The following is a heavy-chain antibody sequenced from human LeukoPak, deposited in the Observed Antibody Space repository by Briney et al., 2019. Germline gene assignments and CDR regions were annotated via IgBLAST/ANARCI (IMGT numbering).Heavy chain of an antibody. Sequence: GGSLRLSCAASGFTFSSYSMNWVRQAPGKGLEWVSSISSSSSYIYYADSVKGRFTISRDNAKNSLYLQMNSLRAEDTAVYYCASVGGREEGEAFDIWGQGTIVTVSS. D-gene: IGHD1-26*01. CDR2: ISSSSSYI. CDR3: ASVGGREEGEAFDI. V-gene: IGHV3-21*01. CDR1: GFTFSSYS. J-gene: IGHJ3*02.